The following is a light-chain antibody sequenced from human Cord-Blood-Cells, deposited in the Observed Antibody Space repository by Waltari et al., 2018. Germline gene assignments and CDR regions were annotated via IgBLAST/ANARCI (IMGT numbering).Light chain of an antibody. Sequence: QSALTQPASVSGSPGQSITISCTGTSSDVGGYNYVSWYQQHPGKAPKLMIYEVSNRPSGVSSRCSGSKSGNTASLTMSGLQAEDEADYYCSSYTSSSTVVFGGGTKLTVL. CDR1: SSDVGGYNY. V-gene: IGLV2-14*01. CDR2: EVS. J-gene: IGLJ2*01. CDR3: SSYTSSSTVV.